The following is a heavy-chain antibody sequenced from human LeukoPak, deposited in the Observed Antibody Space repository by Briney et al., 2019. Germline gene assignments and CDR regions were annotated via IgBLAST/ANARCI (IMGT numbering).Heavy chain of an antibody. CDR2: INPNSGGT. V-gene: IGHV1-2*02. J-gene: IGHJ4*02. Sequence: ASVKVSCKASGYTFTGYYMHWVRQAPGQGLEWMGWINPNSGGTNYAQKFQGRVTMTRDTSISTAYMELSRLRSDDTAVYYCARRRSGITPSIIFDYWGQGTLVTVSS. CDR3: ARRRSGITPSIIFDY. D-gene: IGHD1-26*01. CDR1: GYTFTGYY.